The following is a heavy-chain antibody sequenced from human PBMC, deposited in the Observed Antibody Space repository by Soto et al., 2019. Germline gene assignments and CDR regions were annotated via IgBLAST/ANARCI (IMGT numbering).Heavy chain of an antibody. V-gene: IGHV4-31*03. CDR2: IYYSGST. Sequence: SETLSLTCTVSGGSISSDNYYWSWIRQHPGKGLEWIGYIYYSGSTFYNPSLMSRVTISVDTSKNQFSLKLSSVTAADTAIYYCAREVITVTPEINDAFDIWGQGTMVTVSS. CDR3: AREVITVTPEINDAFDI. CDR1: GGSISSDNYY. D-gene: IGHD4-17*01. J-gene: IGHJ3*02.